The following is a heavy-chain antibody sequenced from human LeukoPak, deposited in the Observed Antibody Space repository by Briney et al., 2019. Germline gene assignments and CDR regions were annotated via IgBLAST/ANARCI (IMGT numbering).Heavy chain of an antibody. V-gene: IGHV4-59*01. CDR3: ARGKVDPYYYYYYMDV. J-gene: IGHJ6*03. CDR1: GGSISSYY. Sequence: SETLSLTCTVSGGSISSYYWSWIRQPPGKGLEWIGYIYYSGSTNYNPSLKSRVTISVDTSKNQFSLKLSSVTAADTAVYYCARGKVDPYYYYYYMDVWGKGTTVTVSS. CDR2: IYYSGST.